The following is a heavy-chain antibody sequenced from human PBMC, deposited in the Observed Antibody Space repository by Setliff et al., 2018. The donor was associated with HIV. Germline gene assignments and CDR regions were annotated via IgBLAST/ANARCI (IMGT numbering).Heavy chain of an antibody. Sequence: SETLSLTCAVYGGSFSGYYWSWIRQPPGKGLEWIGEINHSGSTNYNPSLKSRVTTSVDTSKNQFSLKLSSVTAADTAVYYCARLVTVVTLNYMDVWGKGTTVTVSS. CDR3: ARLVTVVTLNYMDV. J-gene: IGHJ6*03. CDR2: INHSGST. D-gene: IGHD2-21*02. V-gene: IGHV4-34*01. CDR1: GGSFSGYY.